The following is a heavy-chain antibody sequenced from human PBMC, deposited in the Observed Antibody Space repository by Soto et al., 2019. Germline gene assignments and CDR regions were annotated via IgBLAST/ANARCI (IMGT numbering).Heavy chain of an antibody. Sequence: SETLSLTCTFSCGSSSDFYWSWIRQPPGKGLEWIGYIYYSGSTNYNPSLKSRVTISVDTSKNQFSLNLRSMSPAATAVYYCARVGGLAARTFDYWGPGTMGTVSS. CDR3: ARVGGLAARTFDY. V-gene: IGHV4-59*01. D-gene: IGHD6-6*01. CDR1: CGSSSDFY. CDR2: IYYSGST. J-gene: IGHJ4*02.